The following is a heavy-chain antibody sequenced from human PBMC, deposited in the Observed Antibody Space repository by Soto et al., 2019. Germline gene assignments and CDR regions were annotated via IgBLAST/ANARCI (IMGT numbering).Heavy chain of an antibody. CDR1: RGSISTYY. CDR3: ARAHRGYYYDSSGYWSFDY. D-gene: IGHD3-22*01. J-gene: IGHJ4*02. Sequence: SETLSLTCTVSRGSISTYYWSWIRQPPGKGLECIGYIYYNGNTNYNPSLKSRVTISVDTSKNQFSLKLSSVTAADTAVYYCARAHRGYYYDSSGYWSFDYWGQGTLVTVSS. CDR2: IYYNGNT. V-gene: IGHV4-59*12.